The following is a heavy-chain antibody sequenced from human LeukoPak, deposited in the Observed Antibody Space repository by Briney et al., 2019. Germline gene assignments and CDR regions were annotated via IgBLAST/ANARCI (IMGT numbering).Heavy chain of an antibody. V-gene: IGHV4-59*12. Sequence: SETLSLTCTVSGGSFSSYYWNWIRQPPGKGLELIGEVNLQGSTNYNPSLMGRVAISVDKSENHVSLQLTSVTAADTAVYYCAREGGPYRPLDYSGQGTLVTVSS. CDR2: VNLQGST. CDR1: GGSFSSYY. CDR3: AREGGPYRPLDY. J-gene: IGHJ4*02.